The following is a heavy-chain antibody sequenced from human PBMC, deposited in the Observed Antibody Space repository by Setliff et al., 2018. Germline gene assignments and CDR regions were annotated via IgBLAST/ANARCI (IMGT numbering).Heavy chain of an antibody. CDR2: ITRSSSPK. CDR1: GFTFSSYW. V-gene: IGHV3-48*01. D-gene: IGHD3-10*01. J-gene: IGHJ4*02. CDR3: VKENQNYYGSGSFTGLGS. Sequence: PGGSLRLSCAASGFTFSSYWMNWVRQAPGKGLEWVSYITRSSSPKYYADSVKGRFTISRENANNSVFLQMSSLRAEDTAVYYCVKENQNYYGSGSFTGLGSWGQGTLVTVSS.